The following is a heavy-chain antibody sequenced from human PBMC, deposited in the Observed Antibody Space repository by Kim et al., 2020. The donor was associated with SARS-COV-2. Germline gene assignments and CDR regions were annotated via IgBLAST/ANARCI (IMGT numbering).Heavy chain of an antibody. CDR2: ISSSSSTI. D-gene: IGHD3-9*01. Sequence: GGSLRLSCAASGFTFSSYSMNWVRQAPGKGLEWVSYISSSSSTIYYADSVKGRFTISRDNAKNSLYLQMNSLRDEDTAVYYCARDDALYDILTGYYSLYGMDVWGQGTTVTVSS. CDR3: ARDDALYDILTGYYSLYGMDV. V-gene: IGHV3-48*02. J-gene: IGHJ6*02. CDR1: GFTFSSYS.